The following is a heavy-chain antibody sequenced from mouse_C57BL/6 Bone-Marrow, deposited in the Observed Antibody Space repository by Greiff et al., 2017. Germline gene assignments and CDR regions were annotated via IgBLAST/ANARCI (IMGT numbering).Heavy chain of an antibody. CDR1: GYTFTSYW. D-gene: IGHD2-12*01. CDR2: IDPSDSYT. Sequence: VQLQQPGAELVKPGASVKLSCKASGYTFTSYWMQWVKQRPGQGLEWIGEIDPSDSYTNYNKKFKGKATLTVDTASSTAYMQLSSLTSEDSAVYYCAYYSTFAYWGQGTLVTVSA. CDR3: AYYSTFAY. J-gene: IGHJ3*01. V-gene: IGHV1-50*01.